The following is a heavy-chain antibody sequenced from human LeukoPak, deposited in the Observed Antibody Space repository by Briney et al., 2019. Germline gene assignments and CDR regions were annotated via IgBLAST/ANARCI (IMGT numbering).Heavy chain of an antibody. CDR1: GYTFTSYG. CDR3: ARDKNVGALWAFDI. CDR2: ISAYNGDT. D-gene: IGHD5-18*01. J-gene: IGHJ3*02. V-gene: IGHV1-18*01. Sequence: GASVKVSCKASGYTFTSYGISWVRQAPGQGLEWMGWISAYNGDTNYAQKLQGRVTMTTDTSTSTAYMELRSLRSDDTAVYYCARDKNVGALWAFDIWGQGTMVTVSS.